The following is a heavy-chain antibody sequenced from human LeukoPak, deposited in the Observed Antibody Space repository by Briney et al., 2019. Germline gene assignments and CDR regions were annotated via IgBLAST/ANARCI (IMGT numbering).Heavy chain of an antibody. CDR1: GYTFTDYY. J-gene: IGHJ5*02. CDR2: INPNSGDR. D-gene: IGHD2-21*02. CDR3: ARPNGDFYNWFDP. V-gene: IGHV1-2*02. Sequence: ASVKVSCKASGYTFTDYYIHWVRQAPGQRFEWMGWINPNSGDRNYAQRFQDRVTLTRDTSISTAYMELTNLRTDDTAIYYCARPNGDFYNWFDPWGQGTLVTVSS.